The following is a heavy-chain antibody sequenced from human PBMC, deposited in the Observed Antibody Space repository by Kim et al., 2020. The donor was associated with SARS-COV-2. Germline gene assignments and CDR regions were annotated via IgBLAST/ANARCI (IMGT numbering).Heavy chain of an antibody. CDR2: IKQDGSAK. J-gene: IGHJ4*02. V-gene: IGHV3-7*01. Sequence: GGSLRLSCAASGFTFSSYWMSWIRQAPGKGLEWVANIKQDGSAKYYVDSVKGRFTISRDNAKNSLYLQMNSLRAEDTAVYYCARDPWGRYGSGCGIDFWGQGTLVTVSS. D-gene: IGHD3-10*01. CDR1: GFTFSSYW. CDR3: ARDPWGRYGSGCGIDF.